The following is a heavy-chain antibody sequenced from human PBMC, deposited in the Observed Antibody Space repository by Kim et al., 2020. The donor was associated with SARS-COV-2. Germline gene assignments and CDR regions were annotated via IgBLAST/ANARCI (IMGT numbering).Heavy chain of an antibody. J-gene: IGHJ4*02. CDR1: GFSLMNYW. CDR3: ARRCYDSSVYYYFDY. Sequence: GGSLRLSCAASGFSLMNYWMHWVRQAPGKGLVWVSRINGDGSIISYADSVKGRFTISRDNAKNTLYLQMNSLRAEDTALYYCARRCYDSSVYYYFDYWGQGTLVTV. D-gene: IGHD3-22*01. V-gene: IGHV3-74*01. CDR2: INGDGSII.